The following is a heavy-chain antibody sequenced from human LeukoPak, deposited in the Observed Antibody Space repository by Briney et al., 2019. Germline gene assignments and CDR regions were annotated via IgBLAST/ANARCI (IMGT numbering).Heavy chain of an antibody. V-gene: IGHV1-8*01. D-gene: IGHD1-7*01. CDR3: ARGLENNWNYVVRYYYYYYMDV. CDR1: GYTFTSYD. J-gene: IGHJ6*03. CDR2: MNPNSGNT. Sequence: ASVKVSCKASGYTFTSYDINWVRQATGQGLEWMGWMNPNSGNTGYAQKFQGRVTMTRNTSISTAYMELSSLRSEDTAVYYCARGLENNWNYVVRYYYYYYMDVWGKGTTVTVPS.